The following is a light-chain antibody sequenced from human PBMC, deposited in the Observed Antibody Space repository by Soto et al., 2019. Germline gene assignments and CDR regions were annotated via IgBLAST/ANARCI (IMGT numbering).Light chain of an antibody. CDR2: DAS. CDR1: SSDGGGYNY. CDR3: SSYTSSSTVV. J-gene: IGLJ2*01. V-gene: IGLV2-14*01. Sequence: QSVLTQPASVSGSPGQAITISCTGTSSDGGGYNYVSWYQQHPGKVPKVLIYDASNRTSGVSYRFSGATSGNTASLTISGLQAEDEADYYCSSYTSSSTVVFGGGTKLTVL.